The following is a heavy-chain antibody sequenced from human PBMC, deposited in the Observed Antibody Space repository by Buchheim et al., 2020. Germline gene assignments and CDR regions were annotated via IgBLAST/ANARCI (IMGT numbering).Heavy chain of an antibody. CDR3: TTGGTEPSEDYYYGMDV. CDR1: GFTFSNAW. V-gene: IGHV3-15*01. J-gene: IGHJ6*02. D-gene: IGHD1-14*01. Sequence: EVQLVESGGGLVKPGGSLRLSCAASGFTFSNAWMSWVRQAPGKGLEWVGRIKSKTDGGTTDYAAPVKGRFTISREVSKNTLYLQMNSLKTEDTAVYYCTTGGTEPSEDYYYGMDVWGQGTT. CDR2: IKSKTDGGTT.